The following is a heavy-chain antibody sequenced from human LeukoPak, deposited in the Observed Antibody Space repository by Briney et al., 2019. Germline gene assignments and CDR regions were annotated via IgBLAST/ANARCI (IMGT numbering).Heavy chain of an antibody. J-gene: IGHJ4*02. Sequence: GGSLRLSCAASGITFSSYAMSWVRQAPGKGLEWVSTVSGSGSSTYYADSVKGRFTISRDNSKNTLYLQMNSLRAEDTAVYYCAKWASKGRGRLYDYWGQGTLVTVSS. CDR1: GITFSSYA. D-gene: IGHD3-16*01. CDR2: VSGSGSST. V-gene: IGHV3-23*01. CDR3: AKWASKGRGRLYDY.